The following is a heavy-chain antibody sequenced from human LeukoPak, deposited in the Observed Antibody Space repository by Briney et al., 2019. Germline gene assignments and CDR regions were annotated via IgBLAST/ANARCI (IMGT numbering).Heavy chain of an antibody. CDR1: GFTFSSYA. Sequence: GGSLRLSCAASGFTFSSYAMNWVRQAPGKGLEWVSVISGSGGSTYYADSVKGRFTISRDNSKNTLYLQMSSLRDEDTAVYFCAKDRIAARNNFDYWGQGTLVPVSS. D-gene: IGHD6-6*01. CDR2: ISGSGGST. J-gene: IGHJ4*02. V-gene: IGHV3-23*01. CDR3: AKDRIAARNNFDY.